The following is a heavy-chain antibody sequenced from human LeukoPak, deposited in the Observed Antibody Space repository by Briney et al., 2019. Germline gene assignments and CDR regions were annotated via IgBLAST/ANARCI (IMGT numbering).Heavy chain of an antibody. CDR2: ISSSSSSI. V-gene: IGHV3-48*01. D-gene: IGHD3-10*01. CDR1: GFTFSSYS. J-gene: IGHJ4*02. Sequence: GGSLRLSCAASGFTFSSYSMNWVRQAPGKGLEWVSYISSSSSSIYYADSVKGRFTISRDNAKNSLYLQMNSLRAEDTAVYYCARALWFGETFPAYWGQGTLVTVSS. CDR3: ARALWFGETFPAY.